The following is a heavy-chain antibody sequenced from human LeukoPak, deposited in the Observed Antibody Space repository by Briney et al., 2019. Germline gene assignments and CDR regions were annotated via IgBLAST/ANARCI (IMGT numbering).Heavy chain of an antibody. D-gene: IGHD3-3*01. CDR1: GYTFTGYY. CDR2: INPSGGST. CDR3: ARVQAEGYDFWSGYLYYFDY. Sequence: ASVKVSCKASGYTFTGYYMHWVRQAPGQGLEWMGIINPSGGSTSYAQKFQGRVTMTRDTSTSTVYMELSGLRSEDTAVYYCARVQAEGYDFWSGYLYYFDYWGQGTLVTVSS. V-gene: IGHV1-46*01. J-gene: IGHJ4*02.